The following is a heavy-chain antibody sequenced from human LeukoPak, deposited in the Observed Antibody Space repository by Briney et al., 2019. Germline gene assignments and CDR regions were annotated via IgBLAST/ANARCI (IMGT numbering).Heavy chain of an antibody. V-gene: IGHV4-34*01. Sequence: SETLSLTCAVYGGSLSGYYWSWIRQPPGKGLEWIGEINHSGSTNYNPSLKSRVTISVDTSKNQFSLKLSSVTAADTAVYYCARGLLWFGENWFDPWGQGTLVTVSS. D-gene: IGHD3-10*01. CDR3: ARGLLWFGENWFDP. CDR1: GGSLSGYY. CDR2: INHSGST. J-gene: IGHJ5*02.